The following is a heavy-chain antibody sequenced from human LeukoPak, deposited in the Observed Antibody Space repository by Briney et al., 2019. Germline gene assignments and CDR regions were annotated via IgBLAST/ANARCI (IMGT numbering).Heavy chain of an antibody. CDR2: ISSSGSTI. CDR3: ARDRYYYGSGSYYSDY. D-gene: IGHD3-10*01. V-gene: IGHV3-48*03. CDR1: GFTFSSYE. J-gene: IGHJ4*02. Sequence: GGSLRLSCAASGFTFSSYEMNWVRQAPGKGLEWVSYISSSGSTIYYADSVKGRLTISRDNAKNSLYLQMNSLRAEDTAVYYCARDRYYYGSGSYYSDYWGQGTLVTVSS.